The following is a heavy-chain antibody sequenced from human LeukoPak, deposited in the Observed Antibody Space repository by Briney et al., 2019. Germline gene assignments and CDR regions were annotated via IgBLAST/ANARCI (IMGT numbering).Heavy chain of an antibody. CDR3: AGAAQSRYYYDSSGYYY. J-gene: IGHJ4*02. CDR2: IIPIFGTA. D-gene: IGHD3-22*01. CDR1: GGTFSSYA. V-gene: IGHV1-69*05. Sequence: GASVKVSCKASGGTFSSYAISWVRQAPGQGLEWMGGIIPIFGTANYAQKFQGRVTITTDESTSTAYMELSSLRSEDTAVYYCAGAAQSRYYYDSSGYYYWGQGTLVTVSS.